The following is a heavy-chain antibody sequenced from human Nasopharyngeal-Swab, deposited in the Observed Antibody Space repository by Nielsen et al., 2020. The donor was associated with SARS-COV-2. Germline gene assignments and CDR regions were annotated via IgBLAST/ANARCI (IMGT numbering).Heavy chain of an antibody. CDR2: IYYSGST. V-gene: IGHV4-59*08. Sequence: GSLRLSCTVSGCSISSYYWSWIRQPPGKGLEWIGYIYYSGSTNYNPSLKSRVTISVDTSKNQFSLKLSSVTDADTAVYYCARGMIDPDAFDIWGQGTMVTVSS. D-gene: IGHD2-21*01. J-gene: IGHJ3*02. CDR1: GCSISSYY. CDR3: ARGMIDPDAFDI.